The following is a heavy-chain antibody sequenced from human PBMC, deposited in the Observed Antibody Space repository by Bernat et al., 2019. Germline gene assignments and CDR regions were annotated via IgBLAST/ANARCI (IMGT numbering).Heavy chain of an antibody. J-gene: IGHJ4*02. CDR3: ARDAGYYFDY. Sequence: VQLVESGGDLVQPGGSLRLSCAASGFTFSSYAMHWVRQAPGKGLEWVAVISYDGSNKYYADSVKGRFTISRDNSKNTLYLQMNSLRAEDTAVYYCARDAGYYFDYWGQGTLVTVSS. CDR1: GFTFSSYA. V-gene: IGHV3-30*01. CDR2: ISYDGSNK.